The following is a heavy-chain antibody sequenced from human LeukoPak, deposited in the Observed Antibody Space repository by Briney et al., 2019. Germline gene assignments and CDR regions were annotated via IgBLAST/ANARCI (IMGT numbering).Heavy chain of an antibody. D-gene: IGHD5-12*01. Sequence: GGSLRLSCAASGFTFSDYYMSWIRQAPGKGLEWVSYISSSSSYTDYADSVKGRFTISRDNAKNSLNLQMNSLRTEDTTVYYCARDSGYSGYSDYWGQGTLVTVSS. CDR3: ARDSGYSGYSDY. CDR2: ISSSSSYT. J-gene: IGHJ4*02. CDR1: GFTFSDYY. V-gene: IGHV3-11*05.